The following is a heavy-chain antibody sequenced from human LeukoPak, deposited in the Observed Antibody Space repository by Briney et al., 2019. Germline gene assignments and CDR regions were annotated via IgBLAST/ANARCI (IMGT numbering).Heavy chain of an antibody. CDR3: AKDDRWLQFCC. CDR1: GFTFNTYN. V-gene: IGHV3-23*01. D-gene: IGHD5-24*01. J-gene: IGHJ4*02. CDR2: IIPSGHTT. Sequence: GGSLRLSCAGSGFTFNTYNMNWVRQAPGKGLEWVSGIIPSGHTTYYADSVRGRFTISRDNSRNTVYLQMNSLRAEDTAVYYCAKDDRWLQFCCWGQGTLVTVSA.